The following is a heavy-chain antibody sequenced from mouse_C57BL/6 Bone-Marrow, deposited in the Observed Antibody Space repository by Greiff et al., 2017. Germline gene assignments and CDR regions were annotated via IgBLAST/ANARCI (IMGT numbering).Heavy chain of an antibody. J-gene: IGHJ2*01. CDR3: ARGLWFFDY. V-gene: IGHV1-64*01. Sequence: QVQLQQPGAELVKPGASVKMSCKASGYTFPSYWMHWVKQRPGQGLEWIGMIHPNSGSTNNNEKFKSKATLTVDKSSSTANMQLSSMTSKDSAVYYCARGLWFFDYWGQGTTLTVSS. CDR2: IHPNSGST. D-gene: IGHD2-2*01. CDR1: GYTFPSYW.